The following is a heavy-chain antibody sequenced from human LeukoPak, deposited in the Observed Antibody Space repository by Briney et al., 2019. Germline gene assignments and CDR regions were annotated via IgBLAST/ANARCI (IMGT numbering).Heavy chain of an antibody. D-gene: IGHD1-14*01. CDR2: INHSGST. Sequence: SETLSLTCAVYGGSFSGYYWSWIRQPPGEGLEWIGEINHSGSTNYNPSLKSRVTISVDTSKNQFSLKLSSVTAADTAVYYCERGPGPSYWGQGTLVTVSS. V-gene: IGHV4-34*01. CDR1: GGSFSGYY. J-gene: IGHJ4*02. CDR3: ERGPGPSY.